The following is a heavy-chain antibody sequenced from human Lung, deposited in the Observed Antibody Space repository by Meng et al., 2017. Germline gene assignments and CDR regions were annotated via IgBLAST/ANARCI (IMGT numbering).Heavy chain of an antibody. CDR3: ARRGLWLDPQNFDY. CDR2: IYHSGST. D-gene: IGHD6-19*01. V-gene: IGHV4-4*02. Sequence: QWRDPGRGRLLGARALPCAVSAASLSSSNCRNSIRQPPGKGLEWIGEIYHSGSTNYNPSLKSRVTISVDKSKNQFSLKLSSVTAADTAVYYCARRGLWLDPQNFDYWGQGTLVTVSS. CDR1: AASLSSSNC. J-gene: IGHJ4*02.